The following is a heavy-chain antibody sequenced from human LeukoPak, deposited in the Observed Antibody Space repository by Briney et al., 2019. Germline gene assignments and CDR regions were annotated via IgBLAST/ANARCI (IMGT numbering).Heavy chain of an antibody. D-gene: IGHD1-26*01. CDR1: VFTFSSYG. J-gene: IGHJ4*02. Sequence: WRSLRLSCAASVFTFSSYGMHWVRQAPGKGREWVAVILYDGSNKYYADSVKGRFTISRDNSKNTLYLQMNSLRAEDTAVYYCVRDSGSSEFYFDYWGQGTLVTVSS. CDR2: ILYDGSNK. CDR3: VRDSGSSEFYFDY. V-gene: IGHV3-33*01.